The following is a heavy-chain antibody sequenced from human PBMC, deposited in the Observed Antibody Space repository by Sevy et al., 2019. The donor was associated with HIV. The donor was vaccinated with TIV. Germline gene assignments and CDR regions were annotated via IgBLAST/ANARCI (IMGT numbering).Heavy chain of an antibody. CDR3: ARENMEYYDFWSGSTISNWFDP. CDR2: ISAYNGNT. CDR1: GYTFTSYG. J-gene: IGHJ5*02. V-gene: IGHV1-18*01. Sequence: ASVKVSCKASGYTFTSYGISWVRQAPGQGLEWMGWISAYNGNTNYAQKLQGRVTMTTDTSRSTAYMELRSLRSDDTAVYYCARENMEYYDFWSGSTISNWFDPWGQGTLVTVSS. D-gene: IGHD3-3*01.